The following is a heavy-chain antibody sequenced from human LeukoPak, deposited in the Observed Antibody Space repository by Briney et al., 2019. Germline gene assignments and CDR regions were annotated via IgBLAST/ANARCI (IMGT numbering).Heavy chain of an antibody. CDR3: ARHRPRPLGGYYIRDAFDI. CDR1: GYSISSGYY. D-gene: IGHD3-10*01. Sequence: SETLSLTCTVSGYSISSGYYWGWIRQPPGKGLEWIGSVYHSGSTFDNPSLKSRVTISVDTSKNQFSLKLSSVTAADTAVYYCARHRPRPLGGYYIRDAFDIWGQGTMVTVSS. CDR2: VYHSGST. J-gene: IGHJ3*02. V-gene: IGHV4-38-2*02.